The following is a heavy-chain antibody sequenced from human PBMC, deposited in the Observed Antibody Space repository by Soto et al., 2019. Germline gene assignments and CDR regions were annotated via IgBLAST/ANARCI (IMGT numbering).Heavy chain of an antibody. Sequence: QVQLEESGGGVVQPGTSLRLSCAASGVTFISYGMHWVRQAPGKGLEWVAVIWYDGTIKYYADSVKGRFTISRDNSKKTLYLQMNSLRVEDTAVYYCARAPSDYEPYYHYYGMDVWGQGTTVTVSS. CDR3: ARAPSDYEPYYHYYGMDV. CDR1: GVTFISYG. J-gene: IGHJ6*02. V-gene: IGHV3-33*01. CDR2: IWYDGTIK. D-gene: IGHD3-10*01.